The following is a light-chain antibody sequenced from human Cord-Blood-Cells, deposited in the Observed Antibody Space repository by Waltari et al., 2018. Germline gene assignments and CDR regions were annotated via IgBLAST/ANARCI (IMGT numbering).Light chain of an antibody. CDR2: KAS. CDR1: QSISSW. V-gene: IGKV1-5*03. J-gene: IGKJ2*01. Sequence: DIHITQSHSTLSPSVGVRVTITCRASQSISSWLAWYQQKPGKAPKLLIYKASTLESGVPSRFSGSGSGTDLTLTISSMQPDDVATYYCQQYNSYPETFGQGTKLEIK. CDR3: QQYNSYPET.